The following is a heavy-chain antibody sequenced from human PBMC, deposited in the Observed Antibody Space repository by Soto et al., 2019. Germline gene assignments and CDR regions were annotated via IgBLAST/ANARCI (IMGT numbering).Heavy chain of an antibody. CDR2: INHSGST. CDR3: ARESYENEQVFDY. V-gene: IGHV4-34*01. CDR1: GGSFSGYY. D-gene: IGHD5-18*01. J-gene: IGHJ4*02. Sequence: QVQLQQWGAGLLKPSETLSLTCAVYGGSFSGYYWSWIRQHPGKGLEWIGEINHSGSTNYNPSLKSRVTVSEHPSKNHYSLKVSFVTAADTAVYYCARESYENEQVFDYWGQGTLVTVSA.